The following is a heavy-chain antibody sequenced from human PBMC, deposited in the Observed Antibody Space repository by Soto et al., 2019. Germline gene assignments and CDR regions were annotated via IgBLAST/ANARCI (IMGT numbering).Heavy chain of an antibody. D-gene: IGHD3-3*02. Sequence: SETLSLTCTVSGGSISSSSYYWGWIRQPPGKGLEWIGSIYYSGSTYYKPSLKSRVTISVDTSKNKFSLKLSSVTAADTAVYYCASPKIAFYNWFDPWGQGTLVTVS. V-gene: IGHV4-39*01. CDR2: IYYSGST. CDR1: GGSISSSSYY. CDR3: ASPKIAFYNWFDP. J-gene: IGHJ5*02.